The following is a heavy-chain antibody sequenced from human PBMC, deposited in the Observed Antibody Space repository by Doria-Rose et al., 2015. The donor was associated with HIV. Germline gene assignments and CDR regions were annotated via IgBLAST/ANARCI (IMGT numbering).Heavy chain of an antibody. CDR1: GGSISHYY. D-gene: IGHD1-26*01. CDR3: ARVLSGTYDY. V-gene: IGHV4-59*01. J-gene: IGHJ4*02. Sequence: QMQLQESGPGLVKPSETLSLTCSVSGGSISHYYWSWIRQPPGKGLEYIADIFYTGSTNYSPSLKSRLSISIDTSKNKFSLRLSSVTAADTAVYYCARVLSGTYDYWGQGTLVTVSS. CDR2: IFYTGST.